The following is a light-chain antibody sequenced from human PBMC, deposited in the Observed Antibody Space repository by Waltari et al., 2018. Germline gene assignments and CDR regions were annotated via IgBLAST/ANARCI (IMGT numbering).Light chain of an antibody. Sequence: DIVMTQSPDSLALSLGERATLNCTSSQNLLYTSNHKNSLSWYQQKPGKPPKLLIYWASTRQSGVPDRFGGSGSGTDFTLTISSLQAEDVALYYCQQYYSIPWTFGQGTKVEIK. V-gene: IGKV4-1*01. CDR1: QNLLYTSNHKNS. CDR3: QQYYSIPWT. CDR2: WAS. J-gene: IGKJ1*01.